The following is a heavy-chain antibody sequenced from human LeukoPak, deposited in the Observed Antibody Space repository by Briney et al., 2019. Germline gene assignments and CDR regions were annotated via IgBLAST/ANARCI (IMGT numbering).Heavy chain of an antibody. CDR3: VKDPDYYGSGTLDY. CDR1: GFTVSSNC. CDR2: IYSGGST. V-gene: IGHV3-53*01. J-gene: IGHJ4*02. Sequence: GGSLRLSCAASGFTVSSNCMSWVRQAPGKGLEWVSVIYSGGSTYYADSEKGRFTISRDNSKNTLYLEMDSLRAEDTAVYYCVKDPDYYGSGTLDYWGQGTLVTVSS. D-gene: IGHD3-10*01.